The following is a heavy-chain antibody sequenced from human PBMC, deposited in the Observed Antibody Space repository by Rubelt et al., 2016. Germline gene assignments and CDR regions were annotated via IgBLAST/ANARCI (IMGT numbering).Heavy chain of an antibody. CDR2: INPNSGGT. CDR3: ASLKGPYSSGWYRDY. V-gene: IGHV1-2*02. D-gene: IGHD6-19*01. CDR1: GYTFTGYY. J-gene: IGHJ4*02. Sequence: GASVKVSCKASGYTFTGYYMHWVRQAPGQGLEWMGWINPNSGGTNYAQKFQGRVTMTRDTSISTAYMELSRLRSDDTAGYYCASLKGPYSSGWYRDYWGQGTLVTVSS.